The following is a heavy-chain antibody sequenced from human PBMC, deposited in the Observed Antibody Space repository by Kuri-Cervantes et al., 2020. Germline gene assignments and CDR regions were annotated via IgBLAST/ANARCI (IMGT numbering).Heavy chain of an antibody. D-gene: IGHD1-1*01. V-gene: IGHV3-73*01. CDR3: ARYKRTNNYYMDV. Sequence: GESLKISCAASGFIFSASDMHWVRQASGKGLEWVGLIANRGSNYATVNAASVGGRFTFSRDDSKNTAYLQMNSLKTEDTAVYYCARYKRTNNYYMDVWGKGTTVTVSS. CDR2: IANRGSNYAT. J-gene: IGHJ6*03. CDR1: GFIFSASD.